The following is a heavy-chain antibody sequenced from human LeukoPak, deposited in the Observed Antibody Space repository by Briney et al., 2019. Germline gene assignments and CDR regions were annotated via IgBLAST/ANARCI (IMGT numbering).Heavy chain of an antibody. CDR3: TRSARPLDS. CDR1: GFTFSDSY. D-gene: IGHD6-25*01. CDR2: ISGSGHDI. V-gene: IGHV3-11*01. Sequence: PGGSLRLSCAASGFTFSDSYMSWIRQAPGKGLEYLSYISGSGHDIMYVDSVRGRFTISRDNAGNSLYLQMNSLRAEDTAVYYCTRSARPLDSWGQGTLVTVSS. J-gene: IGHJ4*02.